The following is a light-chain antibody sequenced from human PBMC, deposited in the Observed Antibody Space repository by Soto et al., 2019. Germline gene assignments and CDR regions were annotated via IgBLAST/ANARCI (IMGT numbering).Light chain of an antibody. V-gene: IGLV2-14*01. Sequence: QSALTQPASVSGSPGQSITISCTGTDSDVGGYNFVSWYQQHPGKAPKLMIYGVTNRPSGVSNRFSGSKSGNTASLTISGLQAEDEADYYCSSYTSSSTLVVFGGGTKVTVL. CDR3: SSYTSSSTLVV. CDR2: GVT. CDR1: DSDVGGYNF. J-gene: IGLJ2*01.